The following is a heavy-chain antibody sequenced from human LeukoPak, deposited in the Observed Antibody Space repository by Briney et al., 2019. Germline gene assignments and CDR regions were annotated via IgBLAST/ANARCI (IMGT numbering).Heavy chain of an antibody. J-gene: IGHJ4*02. V-gene: IGHV3-15*01. CDR2: IKSKTDGGTT. CDR3: TTFCCNGDSAHY. D-gene: IGHD2-15*01. Sequence: SCKASGGTFSSYAISWVRQAPGKGLEWVGRIKSKTDGGTTDYAAPVKGRFTLSRDDSKNTVYLQVNSLKAEDTAVYYCTTFCCNGDSAHYWGQGTLVTVSS. CDR1: GGTFSSYA.